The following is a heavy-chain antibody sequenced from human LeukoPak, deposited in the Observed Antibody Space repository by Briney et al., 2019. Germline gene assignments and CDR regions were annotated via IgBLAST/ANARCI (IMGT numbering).Heavy chain of an antibody. CDR3: AGSPGAAARNYYYYYMDV. CDR2: MNPNSGNT. V-gene: IGHV1-8*01. CDR1: GYTFTSYD. Sequence: ASVKVSCKASGYTFTSYDINWVRQATGQGLEWMGWMNPNSGNTGYAQKFQGRVTMTRNTSISTAYMELSSLRSEDTAVYYCAGSPGAAARNYYYYYMDVWGKGTTVTVSS. J-gene: IGHJ6*03. D-gene: IGHD2-2*01.